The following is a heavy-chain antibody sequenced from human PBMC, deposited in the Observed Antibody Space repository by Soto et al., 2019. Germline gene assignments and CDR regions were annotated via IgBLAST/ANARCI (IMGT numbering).Heavy chain of an antibody. D-gene: IGHD1-26*01. CDR3: ARGGGGKWEP. V-gene: IGHV3-30-3*01. J-gene: IGHJ4*02. CDR2: ISSDENNK. CDR1: GFTFSSST. Sequence: QAQLVESGGGVVQPGRSLRLSCAASGFTFSSSTMYWVRQAPGKGLEWVAIISSDENNKYCADSVKGRFIISRDNSKNTLYLQINSLRPEDTAVYYCARGGGGKWEPWGQGTLVTVSS.